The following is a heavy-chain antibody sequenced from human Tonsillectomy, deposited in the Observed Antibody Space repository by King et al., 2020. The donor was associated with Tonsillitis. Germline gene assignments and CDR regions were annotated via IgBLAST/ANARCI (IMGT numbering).Heavy chain of an antibody. J-gene: IGHJ4*02. Sequence: VQLPQWGAGLLKPSATLSLTCAVYGGSFSGHYWSWIRQPPGKGLEWIGEINHSGSTNYNPSLKSRVTISIDTSKNQFSLKLSFMTAADTAVYYCARGRRYCSSTSCYALDYWGQGTLVTVSS. CDR3: ARGRRYCSSTSCYALDY. V-gene: IGHV4-34*01. CDR1: GGSFSGHY. D-gene: IGHD2-2*01. CDR2: INHSGST.